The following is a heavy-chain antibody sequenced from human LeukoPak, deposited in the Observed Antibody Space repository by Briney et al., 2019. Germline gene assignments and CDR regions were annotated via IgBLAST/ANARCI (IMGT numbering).Heavy chain of an antibody. CDR2: IYASGST. Sequence: PSETLSLTCTVSGGSISSYYWSWIRQPAGKGLEWIGRIYASGSTNYNPSLKSRVTISVDKSKNQFSLKLSSVTAADTAVYYCARVVEVGATEGFFDYWGQGTRVTVSS. D-gene: IGHD1-26*01. CDR3: ARVVEVGATEGFFDY. J-gene: IGHJ4*02. V-gene: IGHV4-4*07. CDR1: GGSISSYY.